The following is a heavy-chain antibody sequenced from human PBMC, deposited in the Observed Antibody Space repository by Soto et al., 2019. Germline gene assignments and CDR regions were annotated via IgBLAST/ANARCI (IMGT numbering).Heavy chain of an antibody. CDR3: EVVLYAILTRYTYYARDV. J-gene: IGHJ6*02. V-gene: IGHV4-34*01. CDR1: GGSFSGYY. Sequence: SETLSLTCAVYGGSFSGYYWSWIRQPPGKGLEWLVEMNHSGSTNYHPSLTSRVTISVDTSKNQFSLKLRSVTAADTAVCYCEVVLYAILTRYTYYARDVWGQGTTGTASS. CDR2: MNHSGST. D-gene: IGHD3-9*01.